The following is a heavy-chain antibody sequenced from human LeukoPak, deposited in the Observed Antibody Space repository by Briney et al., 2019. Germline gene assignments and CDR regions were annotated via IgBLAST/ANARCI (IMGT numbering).Heavy chain of an antibody. Sequence: SGGSLRLSCAASGFTFSTYGMHWVRQAPGKGLEWVAVVWYDGSNKYYADSVKGRFTVSGDNSKNTLYLQMNSLRAEDTAIYYCARDRWFGDEDSFDIWGQGTMVTVSS. CDR3: ARDRWFGDEDSFDI. CDR1: GFTFSTYG. CDR2: VWYDGSNK. D-gene: IGHD3-10*01. V-gene: IGHV3-33*01. J-gene: IGHJ3*02.